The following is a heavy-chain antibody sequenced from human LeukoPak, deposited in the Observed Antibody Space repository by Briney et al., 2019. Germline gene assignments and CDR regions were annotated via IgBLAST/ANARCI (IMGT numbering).Heavy chain of an antibody. V-gene: IGHV3-74*01. J-gene: IGHJ4*02. Sequence: GRSLRLSCAASGFTFSSYWMHWVRQAPGKGLVWVSRINTDGSSTSYADSVKGRFTISRDNSKNTLYLQMNSLRAEDTAVYYCAKDADYYGSVYYFDYWGQGTLVTVSS. CDR2: INTDGSST. CDR3: AKDADYYGSVYYFDY. CDR1: GFTFSSYW. D-gene: IGHD3-10*01.